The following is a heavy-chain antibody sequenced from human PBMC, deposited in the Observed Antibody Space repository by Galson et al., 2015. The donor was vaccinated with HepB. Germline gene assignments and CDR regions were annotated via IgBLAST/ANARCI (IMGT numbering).Heavy chain of an antibody. J-gene: IGHJ6*02. D-gene: IGHD3-22*01. CDR2: ISSSSTI. CDR3: ARAPINYYDSSGYYARYYYYGMDV. CDR1: GFTFSSYS. V-gene: IGHV3-48*02. Sequence: SLRLSCATSGFTFSSYSMNWVRQAPGKGLEWVSYISSSSTIYYADSVKGRFTISRDNAKNSLYLQMNSLRDEDTAVYYCARAPINYYDSSGYYARYYYYGMDVWGQGTTVTVSS.